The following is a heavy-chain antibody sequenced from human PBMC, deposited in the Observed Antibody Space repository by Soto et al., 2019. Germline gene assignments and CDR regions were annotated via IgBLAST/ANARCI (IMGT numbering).Heavy chain of an antibody. V-gene: IGHV1-18*01. Sequence: RASVKVSCKASGYTFTSYGISWVRQAPGQGLEWMGWISAYNGNTNYAQKLQGRVTMTTDTSTSTAYMELRSLRSDDTAVYYCSRDARKVFGGVLGDVEPGPQRCVVGFIIIPVNACKPLQGLPWG. CDR3: SRDARKVFGGVLGDVEPGPQRCVVGFIIIPVNACKPLQGLP. J-gene: IGHJ5*02. CDR2: ISAYNGNT. CDR1: GYTFTSYG. D-gene: IGHD3-3*01.